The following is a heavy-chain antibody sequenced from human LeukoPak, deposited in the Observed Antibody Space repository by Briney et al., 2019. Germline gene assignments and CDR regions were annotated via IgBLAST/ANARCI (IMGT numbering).Heavy chain of an antibody. D-gene: IGHD5-24*01. V-gene: IGHV3-33*01. CDR1: GFTFSSYG. Sequence: GRSLRLSCAASGFTFSSYGMHWVRQAPGKGLEWVAVIWYDGSNKYYADSVKGRFTISRDNSKNTLYLQMNSLRAEDTAVYYCARGEVATIGAYYYGMDVWGQGTTVTVSS. CDR3: ARGEVATIGAYYYGMDV. CDR2: IWYDGSNK. J-gene: IGHJ6*02.